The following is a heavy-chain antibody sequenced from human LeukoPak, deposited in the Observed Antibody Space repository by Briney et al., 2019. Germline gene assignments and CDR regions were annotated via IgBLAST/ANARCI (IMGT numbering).Heavy chain of an antibody. J-gene: IGHJ6*02. Sequence: ASVKVSCKASGGTFSSYAISWVRQAPGQGLEWMGGIIPIFGTANYAQKFQGRVTITADESTSTAYMELSSLRSEDTAVYYCATGLGDILTCPMDVWGQGTTVTVS. CDR2: IIPIFGTA. CDR1: GGTFSSYA. D-gene: IGHD3-9*01. V-gene: IGHV1-69*13. CDR3: ATGLGDILTCPMDV.